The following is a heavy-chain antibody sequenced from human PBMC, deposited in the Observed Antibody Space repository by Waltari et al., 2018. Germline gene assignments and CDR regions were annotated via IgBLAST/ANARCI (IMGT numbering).Heavy chain of an antibody. CDR3: ARDKGEVAGMDY. CDR1: GYGITTDG. D-gene: IGHD6-19*01. Sequence: QVQLVQSGVEMRRPGASVKVSCKASGYGITTDGVSWVRQAPGQGLEWMGWYSSYNLNTNYAHKVQLRVTMTTDTATNTAYMELGSLTADDTAVYYCARDKGEVAGMDYWGQGTLVTVSS. V-gene: IGHV1-18*04. CDR2: YSSYNLNT. J-gene: IGHJ4*02.